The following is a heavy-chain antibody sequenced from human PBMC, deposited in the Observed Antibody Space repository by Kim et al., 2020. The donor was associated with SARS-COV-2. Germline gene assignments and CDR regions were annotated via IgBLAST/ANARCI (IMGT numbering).Heavy chain of an antibody. CDR1: GFTVSSNY. CDR2: IYSGGST. V-gene: IGHV3-66*02. D-gene: IGHD5-12*01. Sequence: GSLRLSRAASGFTVSSNYMSWVRQAPGKGLEWVSVIYSGGSTYYADSVKGRFTISRDNSKNTLYLQMNSLRAEDTAVYYCAREDGYKYGDAFDIWGQGTMVTVSS. J-gene: IGHJ3*02. CDR3: AREDGYKYGDAFDI.